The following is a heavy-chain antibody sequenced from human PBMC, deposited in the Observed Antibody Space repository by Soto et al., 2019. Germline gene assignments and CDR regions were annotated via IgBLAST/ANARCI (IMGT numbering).Heavy chain of an antibody. V-gene: IGHV3-23*01. J-gene: IGHJ3*01. Sequence: PGGSLRLSCAASGFTFNSYAMSWVRQAPGKGLEWVSGISASGGRTYYADSVKGRFTISRDNSKNTMYLQMNSLRVEDTAVYKCAKDWDLLRAFDLWGQGTMVTVSS. CDR1: GFTFNSYA. CDR3: AKDWDLLRAFDL. CDR2: ISASGGRT. D-gene: IGHD1-26*01.